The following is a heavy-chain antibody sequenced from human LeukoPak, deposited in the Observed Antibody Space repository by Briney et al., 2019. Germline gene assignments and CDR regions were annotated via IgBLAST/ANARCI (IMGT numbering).Heavy chain of an antibody. D-gene: IGHD6-13*01. CDR1: GFTFGSYG. V-gene: IGHV3-30*02. CDR3: AKLGSSWYSPAEYFQH. J-gene: IGHJ1*01. Sequence: GGSLRLSCAASGFTFGSYGMHWVRQAPGKGLEWVAFIRYDGSNKYYADSVKGRFTISRDNSKNTLYLQMNSLRAEDTAVYYCAKLGSSWYSPAEYFQHWGQGTLVTVSS. CDR2: IRYDGSNK.